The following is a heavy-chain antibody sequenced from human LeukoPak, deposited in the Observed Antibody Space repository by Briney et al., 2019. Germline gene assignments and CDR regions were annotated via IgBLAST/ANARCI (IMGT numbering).Heavy chain of an antibody. CDR2: IWYDGSNK. CDR1: GFTFSNDG. Sequence: GGALTLACAAAGFTFSNDGSGGVRQARGKGLEWVAVIWYDGSNKYYTDSGKGQFTISRDNSKNTLYLQMNSLRAEDTAMYYCARDLGPAPGISVGGSGFGYWGQGTLVPVSS. CDR3: ARDLGPAPGISVGGSGFGY. J-gene: IGHJ4*02. V-gene: IGHV3-33*01. D-gene: IGHD6-19*01.